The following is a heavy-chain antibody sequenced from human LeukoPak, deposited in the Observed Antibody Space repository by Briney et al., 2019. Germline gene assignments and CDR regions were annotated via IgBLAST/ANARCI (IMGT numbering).Heavy chain of an antibody. Sequence: GGSLRLSCAASGFTFSSYGMHWVRQAPGKGLEWVAVISYDGSNKYYADSVKGRFTISRDNSKNTLHLQMNSLRAEDTAVYYWARDPRQQLAYYFDYWGQGTLVTVSS. V-gene: IGHV3-30*19. D-gene: IGHD6-13*01. CDR3: ARDPRQQLAYYFDY. CDR2: ISYDGSNK. J-gene: IGHJ4*02. CDR1: GFTFSSYG.